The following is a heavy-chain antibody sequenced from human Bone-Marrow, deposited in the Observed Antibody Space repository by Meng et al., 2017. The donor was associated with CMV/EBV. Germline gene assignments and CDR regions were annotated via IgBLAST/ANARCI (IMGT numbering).Heavy chain of an antibody. CDR1: GFSLSTSGVG. J-gene: IGHJ4*02. Sequence: CTFSGFSLSTSGVGVGSIRQPPGKALEWLALIYWDDDKRYSPSLKSRLTITKDTSKNPVVLTMTNMDPVDTGTYYCAHKAVTGTVFDSWGQGTLVTVSS. D-gene: IGHD4-17*01. CDR2: IYWDDDK. CDR3: AHKAVTGTVFDS. V-gene: IGHV2-5*02.